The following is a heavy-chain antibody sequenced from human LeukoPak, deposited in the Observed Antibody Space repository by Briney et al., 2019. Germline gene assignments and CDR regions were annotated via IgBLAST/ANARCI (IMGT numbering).Heavy chain of an antibody. J-gene: IGHJ5*02. D-gene: IGHD6-13*01. CDR2: MNPNSGNT. CDR1: GYTFTSYD. Sequence: ASVKVSRKASGYTFTSYDINGVRQATAQGRDGMGWMNPNSGNTGYAQKFQGRVTKTRNTSISTAYLALRSLRCEDTAVYYCARGNGSSSWRFNWFDPWGQGTLVTVSS. V-gene: IGHV1-8*01. CDR3: ARGNGSSSWRFNWFDP.